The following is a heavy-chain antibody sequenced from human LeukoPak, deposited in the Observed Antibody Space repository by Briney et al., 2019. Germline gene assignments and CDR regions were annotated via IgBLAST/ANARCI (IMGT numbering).Heavy chain of an antibody. D-gene: IGHD2-21*02. V-gene: IGHV3-7*01. Sequence: GGSLRLSCVASRFTFSNYWMSWVRQAPGKGLEWVANINQDGSKKPYADSMKGRFTISRDNAKESLYLQLNSLRADDTAVYYCAKWGPHCVGDYCPALDSWGQGALVTVSS. CDR2: INQDGSKK. CDR1: RFTFSNYW. CDR3: AKWGPHCVGDYCPALDS. J-gene: IGHJ4*02.